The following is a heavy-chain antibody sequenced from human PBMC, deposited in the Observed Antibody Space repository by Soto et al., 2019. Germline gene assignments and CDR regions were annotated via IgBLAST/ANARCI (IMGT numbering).Heavy chain of an antibody. CDR1: GFTFRSFT. D-gene: IGHD6-13*01. CDR2: ISSNSAYI. J-gene: IGHJ5*02. Sequence: GGSLRLSCAASGFTFRSFTMNWVRQAPGKGLEWVSTISSNSAYIYYTDALRGRFTISRDNAKNSLHLQMNSLRAEDTAVYYCTRDAATIRSARGWFDPWGPGNLVTVSS. V-gene: IGHV3-21*01. CDR3: TRDAATIRSARGWFDP.